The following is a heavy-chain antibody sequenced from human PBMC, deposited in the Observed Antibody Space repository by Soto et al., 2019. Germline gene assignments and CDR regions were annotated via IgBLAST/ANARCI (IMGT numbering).Heavy chain of an antibody. J-gene: IGHJ4*02. CDR3: SKGGCSAGTCSGFDY. CDR1: GFTFSNSA. V-gene: IGHV3-23*01. D-gene: IGHD2-15*01. Sequence: EVQLLESGGSLVQPGGSLRVSCAASGFTFSNSAMNWVRQAPGKGLEWVSSISGRGGSTYYADSVKGRFTVSRDNAKNTLHQQMNSRRAEDAAVYHCSKGGCSAGTCSGFDYWGQRTLVRASS. CDR2: ISGRGGST.